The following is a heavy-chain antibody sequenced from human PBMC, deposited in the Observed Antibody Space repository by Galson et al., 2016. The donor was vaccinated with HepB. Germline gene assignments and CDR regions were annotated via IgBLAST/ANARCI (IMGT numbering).Heavy chain of an antibody. CDR2: NHYSGNP. CDR1: GASISDYY. Sequence: SETLSLTCTVSGASISDYYWSWIRQSPGKGLEWIGYNHYSGNPTYNPSLKSRVTVSVDTSKNQFSLMLSSVTAADTAVYYCAGWRGESGTFYYWGQGSLVTVSS. CDR3: AGWRGESGTFYY. J-gene: IGHJ4*02. V-gene: IGHV4-59*01. D-gene: IGHD3-10*01.